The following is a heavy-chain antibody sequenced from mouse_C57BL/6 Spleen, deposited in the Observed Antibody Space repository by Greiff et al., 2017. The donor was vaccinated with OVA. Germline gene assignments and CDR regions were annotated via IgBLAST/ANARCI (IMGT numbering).Heavy chain of an antibody. D-gene: IGHD2-10*02. J-gene: IGHJ1*03. CDR3: ARSYGKIV. Sequence: QVQLKESGAELARPGASVKLSCKASGYTFTSYGISWVKQRTGQGLEWIGEIYPRSGNTYYNEKFKGKATLTADKSSSTAYMELRSLTSEDSAVYFCARSYGKIVWGTGTTVTVSS. CDR1: GYTFTSYG. CDR2: IYPRSGNT. V-gene: IGHV1-81*01.